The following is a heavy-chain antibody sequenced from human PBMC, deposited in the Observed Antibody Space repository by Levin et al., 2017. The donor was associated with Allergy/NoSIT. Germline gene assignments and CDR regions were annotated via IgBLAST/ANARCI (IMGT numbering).Heavy chain of an antibody. D-gene: IGHD3-10*01. CDR2: IRAGLGNT. J-gene: IGHJ4*02. CDR3: VRDQAVGRAFVARRRVLLLDF. CDR1: GFTFSNFA. V-gene: IGHV3-23*01. Sequence: PGGSLRLSCAASGFTFSNFALSWVRQAPGKGLEWVSTIRAGLGNTDYADSVKGRFTVSRDNSKNSLHLQMNSLRAEDTATYYCVRDQAVGRAFVARRRVLLLDFWGQGTLVTVSS.